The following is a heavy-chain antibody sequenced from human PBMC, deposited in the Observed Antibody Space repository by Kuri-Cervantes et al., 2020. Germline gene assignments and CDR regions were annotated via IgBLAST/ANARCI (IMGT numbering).Heavy chain of an antibody. CDR2: IYYSGST. V-gene: IGHV4-38-2*01. D-gene: IGHD3-3*01. Sequence: GSLRLSCAVSGYSISSGYYWGWIRQPPGKGLEWIGSIYYSGSTYYSPSLKSRVTISVDTSKNQFSLRFTSVTAADTAVYYCARIIPPRATRIKFYYYGMDVWGQGTTVTVSS. CDR1: GYSISSGYY. J-gene: IGHJ6*02. CDR3: ARIIPPRATRIKFYYYGMDV.